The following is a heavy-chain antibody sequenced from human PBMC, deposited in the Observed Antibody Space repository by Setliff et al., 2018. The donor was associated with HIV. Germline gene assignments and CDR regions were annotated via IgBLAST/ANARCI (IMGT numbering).Heavy chain of an antibody. Sequence: SLTCSVSGDSITHYYWNWIRQPPGKGLEWIGNIFDSENNNYNPSLKSRVSMSVDTSKNQFSLRLTSVTAADTAVYYCARQITSVTPEMLVVNDAFDVWGQGKMVTVSS. J-gene: IGHJ3*01. CDR3: ARQITSVTPEMLVVNDAFDV. V-gene: IGHV4-59*01. CDR1: GDSITHYY. D-gene: IGHD4-17*01. CDR2: IFDSENN.